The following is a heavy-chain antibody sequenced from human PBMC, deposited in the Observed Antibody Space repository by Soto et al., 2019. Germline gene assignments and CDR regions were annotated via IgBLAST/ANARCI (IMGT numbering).Heavy chain of an antibody. J-gene: IGHJ4*02. CDR1: GFTFDDNA. CDR3: ARESEDLTSNFDY. Sequence: SLRLSCAVSGFTFDDNAMHWVRQAPEKGLEWVSGINWKSDIGYADSVKGRFTISRDNAENSLYLQMNSLRAEDTAVYYCARESEDLTSNFDYWGQGTLVTVSS. CDR2: INWKSDI. V-gene: IGHV3-9*01.